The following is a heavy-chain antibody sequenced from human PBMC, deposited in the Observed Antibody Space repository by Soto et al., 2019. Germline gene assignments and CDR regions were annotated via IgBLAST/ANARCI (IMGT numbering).Heavy chain of an antibody. CDR1: GVTFSIYG. CDR3: AKDGIRGIHIDK. Sequence: PWGCLGLSCASSGVTFSIYGMHWVRQATGKGLEWVAVISYDGSNKYYADSVKGRFNISRDNSKNTLYLQMNSLRAEDTVVYYCAKDGIRGIHIDKWGQGPLVT. J-gene: IGHJ4*02. CDR2: ISYDGSNK. V-gene: IGHV3-30*18.